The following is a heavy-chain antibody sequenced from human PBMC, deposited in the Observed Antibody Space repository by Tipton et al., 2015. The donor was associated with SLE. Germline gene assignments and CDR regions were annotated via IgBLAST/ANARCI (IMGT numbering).Heavy chain of an antibody. J-gene: IGHJ5*01. V-gene: IGHV4-59*01. Sequence: TLSLTCTVSGGSISSYYWSWIRQPPGKGLEWIGYIYYSGSTNYNPSLKSRVTISVDTSKNQFSLKLSPVTAADTAVYYCAREGGKSSGWLGYWGQGTLVTASS. D-gene: IGHD6-19*01. CDR2: IYYSGST. CDR1: GGSISSYY. CDR3: AREGGKSSGWLGY.